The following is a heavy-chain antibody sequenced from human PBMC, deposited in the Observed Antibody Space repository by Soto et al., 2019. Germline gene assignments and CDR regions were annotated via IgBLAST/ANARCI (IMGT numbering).Heavy chain of an antibody. CDR3: AKDRSSSSLYYFDY. J-gene: IGHJ4*02. V-gene: IGHV3-23*01. D-gene: IGHD6-6*01. CDR2: ISGSDGST. CDR1: GFTFSDYA. Sequence: PGGSLRLSCAASGFTFSDYAMSWVRQAPGKGLEWVSGISGSDGSTYYADSVKGRFTISRDNSKNTLYLQMNSLRAEDTALYYCAKDRSSSSLYYFDYWGQGTLVTISS.